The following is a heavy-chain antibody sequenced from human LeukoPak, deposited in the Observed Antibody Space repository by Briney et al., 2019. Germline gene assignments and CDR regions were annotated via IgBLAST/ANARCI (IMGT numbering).Heavy chain of an antibody. CDR1: GFTFSSYS. V-gene: IGHV3-21*01. CDR2: ISSSSSYR. D-gene: IGHD4-17*01. Sequence: GGSLRLSCAASGFTFSSYSMNWVRQAPGKGLEWVSSISSSSSYRYYADSVKGRFTISRDNAKNSLYLQMNSLRAEDTAVYYCARDLLSYGENWFDPWGQGTLVTVSS. CDR3: ARDLLSYGENWFDP. J-gene: IGHJ5*02.